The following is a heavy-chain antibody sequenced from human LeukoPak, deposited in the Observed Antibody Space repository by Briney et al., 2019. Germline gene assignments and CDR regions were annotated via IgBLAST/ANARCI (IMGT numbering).Heavy chain of an antibody. CDR3: VRGEVGPAQWFDP. V-gene: IGHV3-9*01. CDR2: IIWDSGST. J-gene: IGHJ5*02. Sequence: LRLALAASGFTVDNYGMHSVRQVPGKCLEWVSGIIWDSGSTSYACSVKSRFTMSRENIRYSLWLQLRRLTTDDTASFFCVRGEVGPAQWFDPWGQGALVT. CDR1: GFTVDNYG. D-gene: IGHD2-2*01.